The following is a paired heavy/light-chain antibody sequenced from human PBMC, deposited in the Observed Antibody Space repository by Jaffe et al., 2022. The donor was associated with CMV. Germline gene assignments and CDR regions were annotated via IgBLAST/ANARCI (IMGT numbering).Heavy chain of an antibody. D-gene: IGHD3-10*01. V-gene: IGHV3-23*04. Sequence: EVQLVESGGHLVQPGESLILSCAASGFAISGYALTWVRQAPGKGLEWVSSIATTATTHYADSVKGRFIISRDNSRNKIYLQMHSLRVEDTALYYCVRAPGGLIKGSYDYWGQGTLVTVSS. CDR3: VRAPGGLIKGSYDY. CDR2: SIATTATT. J-gene: IGHJ4*02. CDR1: GFAISGYA.
Light chain of an antibody. V-gene: IGKV2-30*01. Sequence: DVVLTQSPLSLSITLGQPASISCRSSQDLVYGDGNTYLNWFQQRPGQSPRRLIYQVSKRDSGVPDRFSGSGPGTDFTLQISRVEAEDAGIYYCMQGTHWPPSFGQGTKLEIK. CDR1: QDLVYGDGNTY. J-gene: IGKJ2*01. CDR2: QVS. CDR3: MQGTHWPPS.